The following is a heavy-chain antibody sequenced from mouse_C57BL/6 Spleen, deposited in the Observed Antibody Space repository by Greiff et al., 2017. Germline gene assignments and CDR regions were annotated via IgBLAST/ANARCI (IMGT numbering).Heavy chain of an antibody. CDR3: ASFPTGTVAWFAY. CDR1: GYSITSGYY. J-gene: IGHJ3*01. CDR2: ISYDGSN. D-gene: IGHD4-1*02. V-gene: IGHV3-6*01. Sequence: EVHLVESGPGLVKPSQSLSLTCSVTGYSITSGYYWNWIRQFPGNKLEWMGYISYDGSNNYNPSLKNRISITRDTSKNQFFLKLNSVTTEDTATYYCASFPTGTVAWFAYWGQGTLVTVSA.